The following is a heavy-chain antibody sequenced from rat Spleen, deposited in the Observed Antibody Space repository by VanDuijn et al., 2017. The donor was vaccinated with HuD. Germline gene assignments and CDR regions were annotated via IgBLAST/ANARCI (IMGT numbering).Heavy chain of an antibody. D-gene: IGHD1-10*01. V-gene: IGHV5-7*01. CDR1: GFTFSDYY. CDR3: ARRNNYYFDY. Sequence: EVQLVETGGGLVQPGRSLKLSCAASGFTFSDYYMAWVRQAPKKGLEWVATVSTSGSRTYYPNSVKGRFTISRDNAENIVYLQMNSLTCEDTATYYCARRNNYYFDYWGQGVMVTVSS. CDR2: VSTSGSRT. J-gene: IGHJ2*01.